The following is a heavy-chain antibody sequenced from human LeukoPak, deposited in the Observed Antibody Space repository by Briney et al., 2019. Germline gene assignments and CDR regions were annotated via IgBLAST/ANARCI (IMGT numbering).Heavy chain of an antibody. J-gene: IGHJ3*02. CDR2: INPNSGGT. V-gene: IGHV1-2*02. Sequence: ASVKVSCKASGYTFTGYYMHWVRQAPGQGLDCMGWINPNSGGTNYAQKFQGRVTMTRDTSISTAYMELSRLRSDDTAVYYCARGGIVGTTIEAFDIWGQGTMVAVSS. CDR1: GYTFTGYY. D-gene: IGHD1-26*01. CDR3: ARGGIVGTTIEAFDI.